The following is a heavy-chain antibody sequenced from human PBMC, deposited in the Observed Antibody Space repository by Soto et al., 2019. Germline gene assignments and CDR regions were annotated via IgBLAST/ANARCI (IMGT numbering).Heavy chain of an antibody. Sequence: QVQLQESGPGLVKPSQTLSLTCTVSGGSISSGDYYWSWIRQPPGKGLEWIGYIYYSGSTYYNPSLKSRVTISVDTSKNQFSLKLSSVTAADTAVYYCARSGYCTNGVCYTPFDSGGQGTLVTVSS. CDR1: GGSISSGDYY. CDR3: ARSGYCTNGVCYTPFDS. V-gene: IGHV4-30-4*01. J-gene: IGHJ4*02. D-gene: IGHD2-8*01. CDR2: IYYSGST.